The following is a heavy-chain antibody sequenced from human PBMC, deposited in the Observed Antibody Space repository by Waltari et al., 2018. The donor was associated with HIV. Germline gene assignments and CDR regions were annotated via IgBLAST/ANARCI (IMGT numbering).Heavy chain of an antibody. J-gene: IGHJ4*02. CDR2: INHSGST. CDR3: ARGSVGSGWPTGPLYYCDY. CDR1: GGSFSGYY. D-gene: IGHD6-19*01. V-gene: IGHV4-34*01. Sequence: QVQLQQWGAGLLKPSETLSLTCAVYGGSFSGYYWSWIRQPPGKGLEWIGEINHSGSTNYNPSLKSRVTISVDTSKNQFSLKLSSVTAADTAVYYCARGSVGSGWPTGPLYYCDYWGQGTLVTVSS.